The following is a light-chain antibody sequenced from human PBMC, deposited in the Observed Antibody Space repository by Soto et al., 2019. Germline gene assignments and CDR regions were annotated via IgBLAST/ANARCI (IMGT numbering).Light chain of an antibody. V-gene: IGKV1D-12*01. J-gene: IGKJ4*01. CDR3: QQADSFPLT. CDR2: AAS. CDR1: QDISNS. Sequence: DSQMTQSPSSVSASVGDRVTITCRASQDISNSLAWYQQKPGKAPKLLIYAASSLQSGVPSRFSASGYGTDFTLTISSLQPEDFATYYCQQADSFPLTFGGGTKVEIK.